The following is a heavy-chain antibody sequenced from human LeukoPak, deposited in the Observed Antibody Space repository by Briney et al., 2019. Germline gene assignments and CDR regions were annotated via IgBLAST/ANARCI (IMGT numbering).Heavy chain of an antibody. CDR3: AKGGSLIDY. D-gene: IGHD1-1*01. J-gene: IGHJ4*02. V-gene: IGHV3-23*01. CDR1: GFTFSTYG. CDR2: ISDSGDNT. Sequence: GGSLRLSCAASGFTFSTYGMHWVRQAPGKGLEWVSSISDSGDNTYYADSVKGRFTISRDNSQNTLHLEMNSLRAEDAAVYFCAKGGSLIDYWGQGTLVSVTS.